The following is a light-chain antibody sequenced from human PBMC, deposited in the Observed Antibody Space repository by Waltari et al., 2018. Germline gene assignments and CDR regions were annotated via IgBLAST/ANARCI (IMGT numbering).Light chain of an antibody. CDR2: GTS. J-gene: IGLJ3*02. Sequence: QSVLTQPPSVSGAPGQKVTISCPGSGSNLRAGQDVHWYQQLPRAAPKLLIYGTSSRPLGVPDRFFGSTSGTSASLAITGLQAEDEADYYCQSYDTTLSVVFGGGTKLTVL. CDR3: QSYDTTLSVV. CDR1: GSNLRAGQD. V-gene: IGLV1-40*01.